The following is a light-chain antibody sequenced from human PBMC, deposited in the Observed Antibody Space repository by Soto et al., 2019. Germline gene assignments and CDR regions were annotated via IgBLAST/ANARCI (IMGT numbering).Light chain of an antibody. Sequence: DIQMTPSPSTLSASVGDTVTITCRASQSISSWLAWYQQKPGKAPKLPIYDASSLESGVPSRFSGSGSGTEFTLTISSLQPDDFATYYCQQYNSYWTFGQGTKV. V-gene: IGKV1-5*01. J-gene: IGKJ1*01. CDR2: DAS. CDR3: QQYNSYWT. CDR1: QSISSW.